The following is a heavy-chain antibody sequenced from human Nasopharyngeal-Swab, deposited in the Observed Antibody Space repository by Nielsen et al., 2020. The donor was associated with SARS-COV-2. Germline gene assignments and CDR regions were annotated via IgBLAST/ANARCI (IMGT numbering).Heavy chain of an antibody. CDR3: TTVVAIAAGRDY. CDR2: IKSKTDGGTT. V-gene: IGHV3-15*01. J-gene: IGHJ4*02. D-gene: IGHD6-13*01. Sequence: GGSLRLSCAASGFTFSNAWMSWVRQAPGKGLEWVGRIKSKTDGGTTDYAAPVKGRFAISRDDSKNTLYLQMNSLKTEDTAVYYCTTVVAIAAGRDYWGQGTLVTVSS. CDR1: GFTFSNAW.